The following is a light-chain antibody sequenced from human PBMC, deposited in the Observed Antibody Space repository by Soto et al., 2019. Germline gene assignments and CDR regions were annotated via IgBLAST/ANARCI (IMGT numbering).Light chain of an antibody. CDR1: SSDVGSYNL. CDR3: CSYAGGSNFDWM. V-gene: IGLV2-23*03. Sequence: QSALTQPASVSGSPGQSITISCTGISSDVGSYNLVSWYQQHPGKAPQLIIYEGIKRPSGVSDRFSASESGNTASLTISGLQPEDEAEYYCCSYAGGSNFDWMFGGGTKLTVL. J-gene: IGLJ3*02. CDR2: EGI.